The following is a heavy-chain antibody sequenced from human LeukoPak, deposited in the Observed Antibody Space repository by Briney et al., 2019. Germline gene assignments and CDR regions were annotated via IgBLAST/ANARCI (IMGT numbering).Heavy chain of an antibody. Sequence: PSETLSLTCAVYGGSFSGYYWSWIRQPPGKGLEWIGEINHSGSTNYNPSLKSRVTISVDTSKNQFSLKLSSVTAADTAVYYCARRRGSYYLGSTYPFDYWGQGTLVTVSS. CDR2: INHSGST. CDR1: GGSFSGYY. J-gene: IGHJ4*02. V-gene: IGHV4-34*01. CDR3: ARRRGSYYLGSTYPFDY. D-gene: IGHD1-26*01.